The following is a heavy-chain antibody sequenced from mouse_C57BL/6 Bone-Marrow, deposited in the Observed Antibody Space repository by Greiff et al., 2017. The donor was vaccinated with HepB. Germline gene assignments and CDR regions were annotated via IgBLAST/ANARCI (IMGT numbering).Heavy chain of an antibody. CDR1: GFNIKDDY. J-gene: IGHJ4*01. CDR2: IDPENGDT. Sequence: VQLQQSGAELVRPGASVKLSCTASGFNIKDDYMHWVKQRPEQGLEWIGWIDPENGDTEYASKFQGKATITADTSSNTAYLQLSSLTSEDTAVYYCTTWSIVTTGYYDMDYWGQGTSVTVSS. D-gene: IGHD2-12*01. V-gene: IGHV14-4*01. CDR3: TTWSIVTTGYYDMDY.